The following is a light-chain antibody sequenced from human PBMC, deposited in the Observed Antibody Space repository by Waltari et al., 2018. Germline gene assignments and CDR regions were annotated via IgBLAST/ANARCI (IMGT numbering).Light chain of an antibody. V-gene: IGKV4-1*01. CDR2: WAS. J-gene: IGKJ1*01. Sequence: DIVMTQSPDSLAVSLGERAPINCKSSQSVLYSSNNKNFLAWYQQKPGQPPKLLIYWASTRKSGVPDRFSGGGSGTDFTLTISSLQAEDVAVYYCQQYYSTPVAFGQGTKVEIK. CDR3: QQYYSTPVA. CDR1: QSVLYSSNNKNF.